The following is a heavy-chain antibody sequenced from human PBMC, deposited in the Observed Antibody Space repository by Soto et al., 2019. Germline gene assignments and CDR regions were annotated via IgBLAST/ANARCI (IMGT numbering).Heavy chain of an antibody. CDR3: AHRVLRTVFGLVTTTAIYFDF. V-gene: IGHV2-5*02. CDR1: GFSLTTSGVG. CDR2: IYLDDDK. Sequence: QITLKESGPTVVKPTETLTLTCTFSGFSLTTSGVGVGWVRQSPGKAPEWLALIYLDDDKRYSTSLNSRFIITKDTSKNQVVLTMANVDPADTATYYCAHRVLRTVFGLVTTTAIYFDFWGPGTPVVVSS. J-gene: IGHJ4*02. D-gene: IGHD3-3*01.